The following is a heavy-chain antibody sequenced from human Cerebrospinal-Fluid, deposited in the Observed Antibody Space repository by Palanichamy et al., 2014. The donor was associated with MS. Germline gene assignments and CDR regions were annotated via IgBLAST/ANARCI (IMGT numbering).Heavy chain of an antibody. J-gene: IGHJ4*02. CDR2: IFYTGNT. Sequence: QVQLQESGPGLVKPSETLSLTCTVSGDSMSSFYWTWIRQPPGKGLEWIGHIFYTGNTNYNPSLKSRVAISIDTSKNQFSLKVGSVTAADTAVYYCARASFRYSSISDWGQGILVTVSA. CDR3: ARASFRYSSISD. V-gene: IGHV4-59*08. CDR1: GDSMSSFY. D-gene: IGHD5-18*01.